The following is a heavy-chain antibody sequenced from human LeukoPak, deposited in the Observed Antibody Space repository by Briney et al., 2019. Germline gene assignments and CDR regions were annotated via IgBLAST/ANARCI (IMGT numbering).Heavy chain of an antibody. CDR2: IYTSGST. CDR1: GGSISSYY. J-gene: IGHJ4*02. Sequence: SETLSLTCTVSGGSISSYYWSWIRQPAGKGLEWIGRIYTSGSTNYNPSLKSRVTMSVDTSKNQFSLKLSSVTAADTAVYYCARSVAFGRRNPPRHFDYWGQGTLVTVSS. CDR3: ARSVAFGRRNPPRHFDY. V-gene: IGHV4-4*07. D-gene: IGHD2-21*01.